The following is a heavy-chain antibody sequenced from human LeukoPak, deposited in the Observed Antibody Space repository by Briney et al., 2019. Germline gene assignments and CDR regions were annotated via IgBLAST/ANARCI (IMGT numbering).Heavy chain of an antibody. CDR3: ARAYSSSWYYNWFDP. V-gene: IGHV4-4*07. J-gene: IGHJ5*02. D-gene: IGHD6-13*01. CDR1: GDSISSSY. CDR2: IYLSGST. Sequence: SETLSLTCTVSGDSISSSYWGWVRQPAGKGLEWIGRIYLSGSTNYNPSLKSRVTISVDTSKNQFSLKLRSVTAADTAMYYCARAYSSSWYYNWFDPWGQGTLVTVSS.